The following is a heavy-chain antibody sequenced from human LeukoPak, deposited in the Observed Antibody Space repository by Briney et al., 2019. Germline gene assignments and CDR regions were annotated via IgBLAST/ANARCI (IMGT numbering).Heavy chain of an antibody. V-gene: IGHV3-11*04. CDR2: ISSSSSTI. D-gene: IGHD6-19*01. J-gene: IGHJ4*02. CDR1: GFTFSDYY. CDR3: ATSGWYGYYYFDY. Sequence: GGSLRLSCAASGFTFSDYYMSWVRQAPGKGLEWVSYISSSSSTIYYADSVKGRFTISRDNAKNSLYLQMNSLRAEDTAVYCCATSGWYGYYYFDYWGQGTLVTVSS.